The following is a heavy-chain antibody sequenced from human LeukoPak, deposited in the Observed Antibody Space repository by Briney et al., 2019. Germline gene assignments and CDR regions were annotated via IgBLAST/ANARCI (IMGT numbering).Heavy chain of an antibody. CDR2: IYYSGST. Sequence: SETLSLTCTVSGGSISSYYWSWIRQPPGKGLEWIGYIYYSGSTKYNPSLKSRVTISVDTSKNQFSLKLSSVTAADTAVYYCARLIEDYYYYGMDVWGQGTTVTVSS. CDR1: GGSISSYY. V-gene: IGHV4-59*08. CDR3: ARLIEDYYYYGMDV. J-gene: IGHJ6*02.